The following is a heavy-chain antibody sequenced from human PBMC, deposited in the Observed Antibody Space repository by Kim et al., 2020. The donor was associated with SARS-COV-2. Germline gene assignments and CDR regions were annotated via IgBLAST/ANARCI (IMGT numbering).Heavy chain of an antibody. J-gene: IGHJ4*02. V-gene: IGHV1-69*01. Sequence: QKFQGRVTITADDSTSTAYMELSSLRSEDTAVYYCAREWESGYSSSWYVYWGQGTLVTVSS. D-gene: IGHD6-13*01. CDR3: AREWESGYSSSWYVY.